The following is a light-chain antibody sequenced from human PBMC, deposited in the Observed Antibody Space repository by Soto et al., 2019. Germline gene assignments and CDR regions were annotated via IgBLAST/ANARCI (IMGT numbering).Light chain of an antibody. CDR3: QSYDTRLRGV. Sequence: QLVLTQPPSVSGAPGQRVTISCTGSSSNFGANFDVQWYQQFPGTAPKLLIYGDTIRPSGVPDRFSGSKSGTSASLAITGLQAEDEADYYCQSYDTRLRGVFGGGTQLTVL. V-gene: IGLV1-40*01. J-gene: IGLJ2*01. CDR2: GDT. CDR1: SSNFGANFD.